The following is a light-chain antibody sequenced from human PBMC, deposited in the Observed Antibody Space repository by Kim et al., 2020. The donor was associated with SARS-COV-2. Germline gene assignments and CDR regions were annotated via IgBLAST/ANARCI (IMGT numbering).Light chain of an antibody. Sequence: GQGVTISCSGRIANIGNNLVYWFQHLPGRAPKLLVYKDDQRASGVPDRFSASKSGASASLAISGLRSVDEATYYCAAWDNALNGLEFGGGTQLTVL. CDR3: AAWDNALNGLE. V-gene: IGLV1-47*01. CDR1: IANIGNNL. CDR2: KDD. J-gene: IGLJ3*02.